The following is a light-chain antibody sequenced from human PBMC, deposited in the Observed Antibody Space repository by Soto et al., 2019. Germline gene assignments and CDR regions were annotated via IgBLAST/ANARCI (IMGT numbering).Light chain of an antibody. CDR1: TGAVTSGHY. Sequence: QAVVTQEPSLTVSPGGTVTVTCGSSTGAVTSGHYPYWFQQKPGQAPRTLIYDTNNKHSWTPARFSGSLLGGKAALTLSGAQPEDEAEYYCLLSYSGARVVFGGGTKLTVL. V-gene: IGLV7-46*01. CDR3: LLSYSGARVV. CDR2: DTN. J-gene: IGLJ2*01.